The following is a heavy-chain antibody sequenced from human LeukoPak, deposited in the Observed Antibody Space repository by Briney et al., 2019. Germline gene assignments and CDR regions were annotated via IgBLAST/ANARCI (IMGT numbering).Heavy chain of an antibody. V-gene: IGHV3-74*01. CDR2: INSDGGGA. CDR3: ARDVPHNWFDT. J-gene: IGHJ5*02. Sequence: PGGSLRLSCEASGFNVNSYWMHWVRQAPGKGLVWISRINSDGGGAIYADSVKGRFTVSRDNAKNTLYLQMNSLRAEDTAVYYCARDVPHNWFDTWGQGTLVTVSS. CDR1: GFNVNSYW.